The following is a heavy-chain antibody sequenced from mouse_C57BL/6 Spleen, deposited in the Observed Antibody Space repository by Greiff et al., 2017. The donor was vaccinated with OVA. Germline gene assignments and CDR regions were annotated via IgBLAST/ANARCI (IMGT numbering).Heavy chain of an antibody. D-gene: IGHD1-1*01. J-gene: IGHJ4*01. CDR1: GFSLTSYG. V-gene: IGHV2-5*01. Sequence: VQVVESGPGLVQPSQSLSITCTVSGFSLTSYGVHWVRQSPGKGLEWLGVIWRGGSTDYNAAFMSRLSITKDNSKSQVFFKMNSLQADDTAIYYCAIPYGSSHVYAMDYWGQGTSVTVSS. CDR2: IWRGGST. CDR3: AIPYGSSHVYAMDY.